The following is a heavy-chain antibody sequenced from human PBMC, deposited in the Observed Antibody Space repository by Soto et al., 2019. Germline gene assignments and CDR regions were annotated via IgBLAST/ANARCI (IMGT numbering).Heavy chain of an antibody. CDR1: GFMFSTTD. J-gene: IGHJ5*01. V-gene: IGHV3-23*01. Sequence: LRLSCAASGFMFSTTDMSWVRQAPGKGLEWVTTIEGSGTITYYADSVRGRFTISRDNSKNTVYLQMDSLTADDTAVYYCVKNSGWFNSWGQGTPVTVSS. CDR3: VKNSGWFNS. CDR2: IEGSGTIT. D-gene: IGHD3-10*01.